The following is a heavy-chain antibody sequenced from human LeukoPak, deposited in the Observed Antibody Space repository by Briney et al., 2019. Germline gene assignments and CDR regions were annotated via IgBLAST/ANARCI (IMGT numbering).Heavy chain of an antibody. V-gene: IGHV1-46*01. Sequence: ASVKVSCKASGYTFTTYYMHWVRQAPGQGLEWMGLISPSGGSTSYAQKFQGRVTMTRDTSTSTVYMELSSLRSEDTAVYYCARGYCSSNSCYGADAFDIWGQGTMVTVSS. CDR2: ISPSGGST. J-gene: IGHJ3*02. CDR3: ARGYCSSNSCYGADAFDI. D-gene: IGHD2-2*01. CDR1: GYTFTTYY.